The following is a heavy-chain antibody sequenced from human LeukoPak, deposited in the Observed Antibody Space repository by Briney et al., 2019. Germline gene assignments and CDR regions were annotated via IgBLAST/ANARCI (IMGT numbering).Heavy chain of an antibody. CDR3: AGQDWLGDRYYFDY. V-gene: IGHV3-48*03. Sequence: PGGSLRLSCVGSGFIFSDYEMHWVRQAPGKGLEWVSYISSGVSIQYYADSVKGRFTISRDNAKNSLYLQMNSLRAEDTAVYYCAGQDWLGDRYYFDYWGQGTLVTVSS. D-gene: IGHD3-9*01. CDR1: GFIFSDYE. CDR2: ISSGVSIQ. J-gene: IGHJ4*02.